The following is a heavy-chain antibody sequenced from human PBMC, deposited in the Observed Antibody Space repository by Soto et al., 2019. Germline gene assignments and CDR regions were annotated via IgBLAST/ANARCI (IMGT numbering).Heavy chain of an antibody. D-gene: IGHD6-13*01. Sequence: PSETLSLTCAVYGXSFSGYYWSWIRQPPGKGLEWIGEINHSGSTNYNPSLNSRVTISVDTSKNQFSLKLSSVTAADTAVYSCARGPTRPGYSSSWYYYWGQGTLVTVSS. CDR2: INHSGST. J-gene: IGHJ4*02. CDR3: ARGPTRPGYSSSWYYY. V-gene: IGHV4-34*01. CDR1: GXSFSGYY.